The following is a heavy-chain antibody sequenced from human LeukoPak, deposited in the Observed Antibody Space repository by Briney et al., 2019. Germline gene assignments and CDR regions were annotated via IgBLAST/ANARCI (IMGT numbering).Heavy chain of an antibody. CDR2: ISGSGGST. D-gene: IGHD3-3*01. Sequence: GGSLRLSCAASGFTFSSYAMSWVRQAPGKGLEWVSAISGSGGSTYYADPVKGRFTISRDNSKNTLYLQMNSLRAEDTAVYYCAKYYYDFWSGYPRYGMDVWGQGTTVTVSS. J-gene: IGHJ6*02. V-gene: IGHV3-23*01. CDR3: AKYYYDFWSGYPRYGMDV. CDR1: GFTFSSYA.